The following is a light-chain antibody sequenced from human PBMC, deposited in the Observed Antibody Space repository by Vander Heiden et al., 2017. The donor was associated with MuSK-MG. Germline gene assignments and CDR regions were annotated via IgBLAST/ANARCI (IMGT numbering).Light chain of an antibody. CDR3: CSYAGDYTYV. V-gene: IGLV2-23*01. CDR1: SNDVGSYNL. CDR2: EGF. J-gene: IGLJ1*01. Sequence: QSALTQPASVSGSPGQSITISCTGTSNDVGSYNLVSWYQQHPGKGPKLIIYEGFKRPSGISNRFSGSKSGNTASLTISGLQAEDEADYYCCSYAGDYTYVFGTGTKVTVL.